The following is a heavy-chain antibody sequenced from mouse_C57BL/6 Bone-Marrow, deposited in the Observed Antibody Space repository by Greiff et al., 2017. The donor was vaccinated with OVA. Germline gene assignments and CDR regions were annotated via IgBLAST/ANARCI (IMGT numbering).Heavy chain of an antibody. CDR2: IDPSDSYT. V-gene: IGHV1-69*01. CDR3: ARRINDYDGDFDV. Sequence: QVQLQQPGAELVMPGASVKLSCKASGYTFTSYWMHWVKQRPGQGLEWIGEIDPSDSYTNYNQKFKGKSTLTVDKSSSTAYMQLSSLTSEDSAVYYCARRINDYDGDFDVWGTGTTVTVAS. J-gene: IGHJ1*03. D-gene: IGHD2-4*01. CDR1: GYTFTSYW.